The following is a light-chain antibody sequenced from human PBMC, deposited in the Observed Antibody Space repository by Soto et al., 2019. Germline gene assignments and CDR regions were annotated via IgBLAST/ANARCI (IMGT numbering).Light chain of an antibody. CDR1: QSSSTY. V-gene: IGKV3-20*01. CDR2: GAS. CDR3: QQYGSSPPWT. Sequence: EIVLTQSPGTLSLSPGERATLSCRASQSSSTYLAWYQQKHGQTPRLLIYGASSRATGIPDRFSASGSGTDFTLTSSRLEPEDFAVYYCQQYGSSPPWTFGQGTKVEIK. J-gene: IGKJ1*01.